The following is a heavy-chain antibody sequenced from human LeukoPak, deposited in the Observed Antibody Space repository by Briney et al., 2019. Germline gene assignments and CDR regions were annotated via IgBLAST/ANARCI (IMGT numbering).Heavy chain of an antibody. D-gene: IGHD3-10*01. CDR2: ISAYNGNT. J-gene: IGHJ4*02. CDR3: ARAGITMVRGVIITKYYFDY. Sequence: ASVNVSCKASGYTFTSYGISWVRQAPGQGLEWMGWISAYNGNTNYAQKLQGRVTMTTDTSTSTAYMELRSLRSDDTAVYYCARAGITMVRGVIITKYYFDYWGQGTLVTVSS. CDR1: GYTFTSYG. V-gene: IGHV1-18*01.